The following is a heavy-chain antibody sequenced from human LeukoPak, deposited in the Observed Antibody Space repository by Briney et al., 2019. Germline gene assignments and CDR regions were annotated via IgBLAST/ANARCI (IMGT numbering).Heavy chain of an antibody. J-gene: IGHJ4*02. CDR2: ISGSGGST. D-gene: IGHD2-21*02. V-gene: IGHV3-23*01. CDR3: AKDQHVVVTAIFDY. Sequence: GGSLRLSCALCTLTFSSYAMSWVRQAPGKGLEWVSAISGSGGSTYYADSVKGRFTTSRDNSKNTLYLQMNSLRAEDTAVYYCAKDQHVVVTAIFDYWGQGTLVTVSS. CDR1: TLTFSSYA.